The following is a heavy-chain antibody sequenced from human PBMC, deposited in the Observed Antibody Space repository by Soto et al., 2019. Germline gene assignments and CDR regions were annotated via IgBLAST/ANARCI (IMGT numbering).Heavy chain of an antibody. CDR3: ARGGYYDNAWGKLSHYGLDV. Sequence: QVQLVQSAAEVKKPGASVKVSCKASGYTFIRYGITWVRQAPGQGLEWMGWISAYNDYTIYAQKLQGRVTMTTDTPTRTVYMELRSLKSDDTAVYYCARGGYYDNAWGKLSHYGLDVWGQGPSVPVSS. CDR1: GYTFIRYG. V-gene: IGHV1-18*01. J-gene: IGHJ6*02. CDR2: ISAYNDYT. D-gene: IGHD3-16*01.